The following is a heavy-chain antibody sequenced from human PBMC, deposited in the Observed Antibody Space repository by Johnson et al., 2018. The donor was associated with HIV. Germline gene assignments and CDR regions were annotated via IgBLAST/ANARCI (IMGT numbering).Heavy chain of an antibody. J-gene: IGHJ3*01. V-gene: IGHV3-20*04. CDR1: GFTFDDYG. Sequence: MLLVESGGGVVQPGRSLRLSCAASGFTFDDYGMSWVRQAPGKGLEWVSGINWNGGSTGYADSVKGRFTISRDNAKNSLYLQMNSLRAEDTVVYYCVSREWELHAFDLWGQGTMVTVSS. CDR2: INWNGGST. D-gene: IGHD1-26*01. CDR3: VSREWELHAFDL.